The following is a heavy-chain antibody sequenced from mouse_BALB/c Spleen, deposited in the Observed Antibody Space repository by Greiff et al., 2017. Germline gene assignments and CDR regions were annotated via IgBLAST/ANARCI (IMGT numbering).Heavy chain of an antibody. CDR2: ISYSGST. J-gene: IGHJ3*01. Sequence: EVQLQESGPGLVKPSQSLSLTCTVTGYSITSDYAWNWIRQFPGNKLEWMGYISYSGSTSYNPSLKSRISITRDTSKNQFFLQLNSVTTEDTATYYCASYDGYPWFAYWGQGTLVTVSA. CDR1: GYSITSDYA. CDR3: ASYDGYPWFAY. D-gene: IGHD2-3*01. V-gene: IGHV3-2*02.